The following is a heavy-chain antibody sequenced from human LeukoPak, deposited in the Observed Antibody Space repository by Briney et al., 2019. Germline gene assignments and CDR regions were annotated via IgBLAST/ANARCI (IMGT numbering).Heavy chain of an antibody. J-gene: IGHJ5*02. V-gene: IGHV4-34*01. CDR2: INHSGST. D-gene: IGHD3-3*01. CDR3: ARGSLEWLLYQNWFDP. CDR1: GGSFSGYY. Sequence: SETLSLTCAVYGGSFSGYYWSWIRQPPGKGLEWIGEINHSGSTNYNPSLKSRVTISVDTSKNQFSLKLSSVTAADTAVYYCARGSLEWLLYQNWFDPWGQGTLVTVSS.